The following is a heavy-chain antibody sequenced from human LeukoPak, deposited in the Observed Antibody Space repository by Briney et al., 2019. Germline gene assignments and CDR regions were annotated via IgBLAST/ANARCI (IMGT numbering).Heavy chain of an antibody. CDR2: MNIDGSEK. V-gene: IGHV3-7*01. Sequence: GGSLRLSCAASGFTFSNYWMGWVRQAPGKRPEWVANMNIDGSEKYYADSVKGRLTISRDNARNSVYLQMNSLRVEDTAVYYCTRRLDEWGQGTLVTVSS. CDR1: GFTFSNYW. CDR3: TRRLDE. J-gene: IGHJ4*02. D-gene: IGHD3-16*01.